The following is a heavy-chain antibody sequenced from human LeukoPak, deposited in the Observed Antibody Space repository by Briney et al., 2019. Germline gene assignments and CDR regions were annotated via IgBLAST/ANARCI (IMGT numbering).Heavy chain of an antibody. V-gene: IGHV4-34*01. D-gene: IGHD2-2*01. J-gene: IGHJ4*02. CDR2: INHSGST. Sequence: SETLSLTCAVYGGSFSGYYWSWIRQPPGKGLEWIGEINHSGSTNYNPSLKSRVTISVDTSKNQFSLKLSSVTAADTAVYYCARPSYCSSTSCYYYFDYWGQGTLVTVSS. CDR3: ARPSYCSSTSCYYYFDY. CDR1: GGSFSGYY.